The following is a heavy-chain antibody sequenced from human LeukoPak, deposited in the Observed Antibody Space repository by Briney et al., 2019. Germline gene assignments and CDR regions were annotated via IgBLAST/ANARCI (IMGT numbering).Heavy chain of an antibody. CDR3: ATEYYYDSSDRGPFDP. CDR2: FDPEDGET. V-gene: IGHV1-24*01. D-gene: IGHD3-22*01. Sequence: VASVKVSCKASGYTLTELSMHWVRQAPGKGLEWMGGFDPEDGETIYAQKFQGRVTMTEDTSTDTAYMELSSLRSEDTAVYYCATEYYYDSSDRGPFDPWGQGTLVTVSS. CDR1: GYTLTELS. J-gene: IGHJ5*02.